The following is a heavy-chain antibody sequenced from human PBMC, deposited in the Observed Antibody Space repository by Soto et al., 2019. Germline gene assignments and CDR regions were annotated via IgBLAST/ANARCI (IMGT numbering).Heavy chain of an antibody. Sequence: GGSLRLSCAASGFIFSNFGMHWVRQAPGKGLEWVAVIWYDGTNEYYADSVKGRFTISKDNSKNTLYLQMNSLRAEDTAVYYCARDDIPGIAVSTYGMDVWGQGTTVTVSS. V-gene: IGHV3-33*01. CDR2: IWYDGTNE. CDR1: GFIFSNFG. D-gene: IGHD6-19*01. CDR3: ARDDIPGIAVSTYGMDV. J-gene: IGHJ6*02.